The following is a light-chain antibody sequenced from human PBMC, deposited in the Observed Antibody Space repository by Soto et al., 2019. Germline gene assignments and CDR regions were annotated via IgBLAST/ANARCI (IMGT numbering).Light chain of an antibody. V-gene: IGKV3-15*01. J-gene: IGKJ1*01. CDR2: GAS. CDR3: QQYNSWLWT. Sequence: EILMTQSPATLSLSPGEGATLSCRASQSVSSKLAWYQQKPGQAPRLLIYGASTRDTGIPARFSGSGSGTECTLIISSLQSEDSAVYYCQQYNSWLWTFGQGTKVDIK. CDR1: QSVSSK.